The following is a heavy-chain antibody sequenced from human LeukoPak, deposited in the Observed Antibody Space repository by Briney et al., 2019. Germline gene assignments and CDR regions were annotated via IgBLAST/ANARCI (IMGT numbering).Heavy chain of an antibody. D-gene: IGHD5-18*01. V-gene: IGHV3-48*03. CDR2: ISSSGNTI. CDR3: ARDRGYSYGYTP. Sequence: GGSLRLSCAASGFTFSSYEMNWIRQAPEKGLEWVSYISSSGNTIYYADSVKGRFTISRDNAKNSLFLQMNSLRAEDTALYYCARDRGYSYGYTPWGQGTLVTVSS. J-gene: IGHJ5*02. CDR1: GFTFSSYE.